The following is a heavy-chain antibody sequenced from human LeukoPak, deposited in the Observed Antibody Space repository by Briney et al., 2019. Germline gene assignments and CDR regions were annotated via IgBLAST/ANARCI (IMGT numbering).Heavy chain of an antibody. CDR2: INHSGST. V-gene: IGHV4-34*01. CDR3: ARGLNWNYSFFQH. Sequence: SETLSLTCAVYGGSFSGYYWSWIRQPPGKGLEWIGEINHSGSTNYNPSLKSRVTISVDTSKNQFSLKLSSVTAADTAVCYCARGLNWNYSFFQHWGQGTLVTVSS. CDR1: GGSFSGYY. J-gene: IGHJ1*01. D-gene: IGHD1-7*01.